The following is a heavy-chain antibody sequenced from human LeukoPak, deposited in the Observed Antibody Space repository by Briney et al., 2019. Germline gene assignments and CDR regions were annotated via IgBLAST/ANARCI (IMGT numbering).Heavy chain of an antibody. Sequence: GGSLRLSCRPSGFLFSNYGMHWVRQAPGKGLEWVAFVRYDGSNEYYADSVKGRFTISRDNSRNTLHLQMNSLRAEDTGVYSCAKDSNSGYVSVGPNYWGLGTLVTVSS. J-gene: IGHJ4*02. V-gene: IGHV3-30*02. CDR2: VRYDGSNE. CDR3: AKDSNSGYVSVGPNY. CDR1: GFLFSNYG. D-gene: IGHD5-12*01.